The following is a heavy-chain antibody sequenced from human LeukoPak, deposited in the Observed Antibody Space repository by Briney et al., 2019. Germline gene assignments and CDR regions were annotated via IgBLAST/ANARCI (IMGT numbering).Heavy chain of an antibody. CDR2: IYYSGNT. J-gene: IGHJ6*02. V-gene: IGHV4-30-4*01. Sequence: SGTLSLTCTVSGGSISSGDYYWTWIRQPPGKGLEWIGYIYYSGNTHYNPSLKSRVSISVDTAKNQFSLNLSSVTAADTAVYYCARDQNKYDSSGYYYYQYGMDVWGQGTTVTVSS. CDR3: ARDQNKYDSSGYYYYQYGMDV. D-gene: IGHD3-22*01. CDR1: GGSISSGDYY.